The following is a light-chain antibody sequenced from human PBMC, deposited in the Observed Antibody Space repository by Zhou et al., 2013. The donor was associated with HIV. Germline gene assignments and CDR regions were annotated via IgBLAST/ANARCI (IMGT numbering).Light chain of an antibody. V-gene: IGKV3-20*01. CDR1: QSVSSY. J-gene: IGKJ1*01. Sequence: EIVLTQSPATLSLSPGERATLSCRASQSVSSYLAWYQQKPGQAPRLLIYDASNRATGIPDRFSGSGSGTDFTLTISRLEPEDFAVYYCQQYGSSPFGQGTKVEIK. CDR2: DAS. CDR3: QQYGSSP.